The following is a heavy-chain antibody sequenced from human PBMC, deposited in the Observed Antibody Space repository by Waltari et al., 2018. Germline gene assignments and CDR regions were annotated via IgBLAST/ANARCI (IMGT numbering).Heavy chain of an antibody. V-gene: IGHV4-38-2*01. D-gene: IGHD3-22*01. CDR1: GYSISSAYY. CDR2: INHVGST. J-gene: IGHJ4*02. Sequence: QVQLQESGPGLVKPSETLSLTCVVSGYSISSAYYWAWIRQPPGRGLEWIGSINHVGSTYYNPSLKSRATISIDTSQNQFSLKLSSVTAADTAIYYCARNRGYSSLDYWGQGTLVTVSS. CDR3: ARNRGYSSLDY.